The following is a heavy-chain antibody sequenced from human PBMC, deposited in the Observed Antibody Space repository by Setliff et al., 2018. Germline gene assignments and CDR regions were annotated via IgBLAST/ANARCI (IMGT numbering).Heavy chain of an antibody. CDR3: ARAPLESGYYYGQGHYFDY. CDR1: GFTFSRYG. Sequence: GGSLRLSCAASGFTFSRYGMHWVRQAPGQGLEWMGIIDPSGDYTNYAQKFQGRVTMTRDTSTTTVYMELSSLRSDDTAVYYCARAPLESGYYYGQGHYFDYWGQGTLVTVSS. V-gene: IGHV1-46*01. CDR2: IDPSGDYT. J-gene: IGHJ4*02. D-gene: IGHD5-18*01.